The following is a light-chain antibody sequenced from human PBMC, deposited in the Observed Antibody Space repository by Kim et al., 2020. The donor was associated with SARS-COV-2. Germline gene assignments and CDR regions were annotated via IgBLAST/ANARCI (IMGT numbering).Light chain of an antibody. CDR3: QQRSTWPLT. V-gene: IGKV3-11*01. CDR2: DAS. J-gene: IGKJ4*01. Sequence: SLSPGEGASLSCRASQSVSNYLAWYQQTPGQTPRLLIYDASNRATGIPARFSGSGSGTDFTLTISSLEPEDFAVYYCQQRSTWPLTFGGGTKVDIK. CDR1: QSVSNY.